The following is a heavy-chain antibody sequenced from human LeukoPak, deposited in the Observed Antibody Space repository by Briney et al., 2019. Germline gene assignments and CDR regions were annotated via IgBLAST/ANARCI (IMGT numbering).Heavy chain of an antibody. CDR2: ITSSGGST. J-gene: IGHJ4*02. CDR3: VKGDYSGYTFPAFDY. CDR1: GFTFSYYA. D-gene: IGHD5-12*01. Sequence: QPGGSLRLSCSASGFTFSYYAMHWVRQAPGKGLVYVSGITSSGGSTYYTDSVKGRFTISRDNSNNTLYLQMSSLRAEDTAVYYCVKGDYSGYTFPAFDYWGQGTLVSVSS. V-gene: IGHV3-64D*06.